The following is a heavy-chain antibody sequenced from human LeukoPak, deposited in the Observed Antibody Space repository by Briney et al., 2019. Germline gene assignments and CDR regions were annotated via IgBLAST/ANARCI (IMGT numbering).Heavy chain of an antibody. CDR3: AKDSSAWSRY. D-gene: IGHD6-19*01. J-gene: IGHJ4*02. CDR2: ISSSGYIT. CDR1: GCTFSNYS. V-gene: IGHV3-23*01. Sequence: GGSLRLSCAASGCTFSNYSMTWVRQAPGKGLEWVSDISSSGYITYYTDSVKGRFTISRDNSKNTLYLQMNSLRAEDTAVYYCAKDSSAWSRYWGQGTLLSVSS.